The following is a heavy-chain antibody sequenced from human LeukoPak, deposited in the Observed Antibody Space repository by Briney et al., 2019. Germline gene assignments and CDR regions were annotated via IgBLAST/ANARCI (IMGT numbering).Heavy chain of an antibody. CDR1: GYSISSGYY. J-gene: IGHJ5*02. V-gene: IGHV4-38-2*02. CDR2: IYHSGST. D-gene: IGHD2-2*02. CDR3: ARGGCSSTSYYKVSGVWFDP. Sequence: SETLSLTCTVSGYSISSGYYWGWIRQPPGKGLEWIGSIYHSGSTYYNPFLKSRVTISVDTSKNQFSLKLSSVTAADTAVYYCARGGCSSTSYYKVSGVWFDPWGQGTLVTVSS.